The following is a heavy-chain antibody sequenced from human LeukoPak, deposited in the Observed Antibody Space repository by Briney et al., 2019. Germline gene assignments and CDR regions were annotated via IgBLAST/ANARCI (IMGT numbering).Heavy chain of an antibody. D-gene: IGHD2-2*01. V-gene: IGHV3-7*01. J-gene: IGHJ3*02. CDR3: ARGGLGYCSSTSCYDAFDI. Sequence: PGGSLRLSCAASGFTVRWTYMSWVRQAPGKGLEWVANIKQDGSEKYYVDSVKGRFTISRDNAKNSLYLQMNSLRAEDTAVYYCARGGLGYCSSTSCYDAFDIWGQGTMVTVSS. CDR1: GFTVRWTY. CDR2: IKQDGSEK.